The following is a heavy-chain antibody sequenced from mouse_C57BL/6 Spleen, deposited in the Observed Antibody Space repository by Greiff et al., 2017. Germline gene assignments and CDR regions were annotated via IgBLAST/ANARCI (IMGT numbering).Heavy chain of an antibody. Sequence: QVQLQQSGPELVKPGASVKISCKASGYAFSSSWMNWVKQRPGKGLEWIGRIYPGDGDTNYNGKFKGKATLTADKSSSTAYMQLSSLTSEDSAVYFCASTLGGAGTAYWGQGTLVTVSA. CDR1: GYAFSSSW. CDR3: ASTLGGAGTAY. CDR2: IYPGDGDT. D-gene: IGHD4-1*01. J-gene: IGHJ3*01. V-gene: IGHV1-82*01.